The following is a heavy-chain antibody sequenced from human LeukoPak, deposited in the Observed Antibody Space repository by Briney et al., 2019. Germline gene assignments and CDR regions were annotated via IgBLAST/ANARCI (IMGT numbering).Heavy chain of an antibody. D-gene: IGHD5-12*01. J-gene: IGHJ6*02. CDR2: INPNSGGT. Sequence: ASVKVSCKASGYTFTGYYMHWVRQAPGQGLEWMGWINPNSGGTNYAQKFQGWVTMTRDTSISTAYMELSRLGSDDTAVYYCARDSRRYSGYVLYYYYGMDVWGQGTTVTVSS. CDR1: GYTFTGYY. CDR3: ARDSRRYSGYVLYYYYGMDV. V-gene: IGHV1-2*04.